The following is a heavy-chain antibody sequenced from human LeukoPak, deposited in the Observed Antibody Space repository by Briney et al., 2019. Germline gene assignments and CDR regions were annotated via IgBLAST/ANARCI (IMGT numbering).Heavy chain of an antibody. CDR2: IKQDGSEK. D-gene: IGHD3-22*01. CDR3: ARDSPYYYDSSGYPLDY. V-gene: IGHV3-7*01. Sequence: PGGSLRLSCAASGFTFSSYWMSWVRQAPGKGLEWVANIKQDGSEKYYVDSVKGRFTISRDNAKNSLYLQMNSLRAEDTAVYYCARDSPYYYDSSGYPLDYWGQGTLVTVSS. CDR1: GFTFSSYW. J-gene: IGHJ4*02.